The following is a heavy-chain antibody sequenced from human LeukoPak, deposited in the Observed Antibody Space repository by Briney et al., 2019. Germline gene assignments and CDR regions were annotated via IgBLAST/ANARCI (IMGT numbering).Heavy chain of an antibody. Sequence: SETLSLTCTVSGVSISSSSYYWGWIRQPPGKGLEWIGSIYYSGSTYYNPSLKSRVTISVDTSKNQFSLKLSSVTAADTAVYYCARRLSYYYDSSGYPIDYWGQGTLVTVSS. CDR1: GVSISSSSYY. CDR3: ARRLSYYYDSSGYPIDY. J-gene: IGHJ4*02. CDR2: IYYSGST. V-gene: IGHV4-39*01. D-gene: IGHD3-22*01.